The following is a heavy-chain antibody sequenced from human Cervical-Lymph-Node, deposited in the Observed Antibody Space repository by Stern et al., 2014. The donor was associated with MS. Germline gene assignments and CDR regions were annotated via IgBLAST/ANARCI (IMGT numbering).Heavy chain of an antibody. Sequence: QLQLQESGPGLVKPSETLSLTCTVSGGSISSYYWSWIRQPPGKGLEWIGYLYYSGSTNYNPSLKSRVTISVDTSKNQFSLKLSSVTAADTAVYYCARARGYSYVFDYWGQGTLVTVSS. J-gene: IGHJ4*02. CDR3: ARARGYSYVFDY. CDR1: GGSISSYY. D-gene: IGHD5-18*01. CDR2: LYYSGST. V-gene: IGHV4-59*01.